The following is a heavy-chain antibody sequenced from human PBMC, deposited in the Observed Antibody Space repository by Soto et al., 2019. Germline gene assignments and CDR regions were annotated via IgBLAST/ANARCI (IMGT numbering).Heavy chain of an antibody. D-gene: IGHD3-22*01. CDR1: GFTFSSYA. CDR2: ISYDGSNK. Sequence: GGSLRLSCAASGFTFSSYAMHWVRQAPGKGLEWVAVISYDGSNKYYADSVKGRLTISRDNSKNTLYLQMNSLRAEDTAVYYCARGADYYDSSGPGHHWGQGTLVTVSS. J-gene: IGHJ5*02. V-gene: IGHV3-30-3*01. CDR3: ARGADYYDSSGPGHH.